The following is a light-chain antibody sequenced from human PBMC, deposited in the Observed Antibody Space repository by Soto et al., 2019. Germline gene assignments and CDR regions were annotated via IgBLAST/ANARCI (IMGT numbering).Light chain of an antibody. CDR1: QSVLYRSNNKNY. V-gene: IGKV4-1*01. CDR2: WAS. J-gene: IGKJ1*01. Sequence: DIVLTQFPDSLAVSLGERATINCKSSQSVLYRSNNKNYLAWYQQKPGQPPKLLIYWASTRESGVPDRFSGSGYGTDFTLTISSLQAEDVAIYYCQQYYNIPWTFGQGSKVEIK. CDR3: QQYYNIPWT.